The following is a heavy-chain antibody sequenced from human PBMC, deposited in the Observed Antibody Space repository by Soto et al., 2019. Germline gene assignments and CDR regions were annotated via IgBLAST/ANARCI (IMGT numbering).Heavy chain of an antibody. J-gene: IGHJ6*02. V-gene: IGHV4-31*03. CDR1: GGSISSGGHY. D-gene: IGHD3-10*01. CDR3: ARESGDSGLSYYYYGTDV. Sequence: QVQLQESGPGLVKPSQTLSLTCTVSGGSISSGGHYWSWIRQHPGKGLEWIGYIYDSGSTYYNPSLKSRVTISVDTSKNQFSLKLSSVTAADTAVYYCARESGDSGLSYYYYGTDVWGQGTTVTVSS. CDR2: IYDSGST.